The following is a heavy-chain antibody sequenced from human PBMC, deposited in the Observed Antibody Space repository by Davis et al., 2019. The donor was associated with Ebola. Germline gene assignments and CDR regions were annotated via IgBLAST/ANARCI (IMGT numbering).Heavy chain of an antibody. CDR1: GGSISSSSYY. V-gene: IGHV4-61*05. J-gene: IGHJ5*02. Sequence: SETLSLTCTVSGGSISSSSYYWSWIRQPPGKGLEWIGYIYYSGSTNYNPSLKSRVTISVDTSKNQFSLKLSSVTAADTAVYYCARVTRIWFGELSNWFDPWGQGTLVTVSS. D-gene: IGHD3-10*01. CDR2: IYYSGST. CDR3: ARVTRIWFGELSNWFDP.